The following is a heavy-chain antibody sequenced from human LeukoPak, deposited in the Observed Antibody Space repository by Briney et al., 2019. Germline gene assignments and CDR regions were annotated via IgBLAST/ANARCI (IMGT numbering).Heavy chain of an antibody. CDR2: IIPIFGTA. Sequence: SVKVSCKASGGTFSSYAISWVRQAPGQGLEWMGGIIPIFGTANYAQKFQGRVTITADESTSTAYMELSSLRSEDTAVYYCARDLGFGDYMFDYWGQGTLVTVSS. CDR3: ARDLGFGDYMFDY. V-gene: IGHV1-69*01. D-gene: IGHD4-17*01. J-gene: IGHJ4*02. CDR1: GGTFSSYA.